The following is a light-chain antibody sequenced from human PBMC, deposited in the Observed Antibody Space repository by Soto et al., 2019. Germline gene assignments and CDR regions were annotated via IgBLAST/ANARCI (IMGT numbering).Light chain of an antibody. J-gene: IGLJ3*02. CDR1: SGSIANNY. CDR2: EDN. V-gene: IGLV6-57*01. Sequence: NFMLTQPHSVSESPGKTVTMSCTRSSGSIANNYVQWYQQRPGSSPTTVLYEDNQRPSGVPDRFSGSIDSSSPSASPTISGRKTEDEADYYRQSDGNNSHWVFGGGTKLTVL. CDR3: QSDGNNSHWV.